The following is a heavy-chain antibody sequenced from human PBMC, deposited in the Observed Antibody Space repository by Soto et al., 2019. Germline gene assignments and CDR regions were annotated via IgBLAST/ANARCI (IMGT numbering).Heavy chain of an antibody. CDR1: GYTFTSYG. D-gene: IGHD4-17*01. J-gene: IGHJ4*02. Sequence: ASVKVSCKASGYTFTSYGISWVRQAPGEGLEWMGWISAYNGNTNYAQKLQGRVTMTTDTSTSTAYMELRSLRSDDTAVYYCARDYGDYPQALFDYWGQGTLDTVSS. V-gene: IGHV1-18*01. CDR3: ARDYGDYPQALFDY. CDR2: ISAYNGNT.